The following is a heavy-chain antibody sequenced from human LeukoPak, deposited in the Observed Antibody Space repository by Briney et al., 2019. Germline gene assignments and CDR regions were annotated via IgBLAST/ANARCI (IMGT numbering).Heavy chain of an antibody. J-gene: IGHJ4*02. CDR2: ISSSGSTI. CDR1: GFTFSDYY. CDR3: ARDRRQYYYDSSGYCLPDY. D-gene: IGHD3-22*01. Sequence: GGSLRLSCAASGFTFSDYYMSWIRQAPGKGLEWVSYISSSGSTIYYADSVKGRFTISRDNAKNSLCLQMNSLRAEDTAVYYCARDRRQYYYDSSGYCLPDYWGQGTLVTVSS. V-gene: IGHV3-11*01.